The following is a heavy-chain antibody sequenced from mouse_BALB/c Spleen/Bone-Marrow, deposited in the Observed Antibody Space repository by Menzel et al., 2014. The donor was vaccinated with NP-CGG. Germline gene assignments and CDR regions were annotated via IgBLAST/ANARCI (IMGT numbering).Heavy chain of an antibody. CDR1: GDSITSXY. V-gene: IGHV3-8*02. J-gene: IGHJ2*03. D-gene: IGHD1-2*01. CDR2: ISYSGST. Sequence: DVKLQESGPSLVKPSQTLSLTCSVTGDSITSXYXNWIXKFPXXXXXYXXXISYSGSTYYNPSLKSRISITRDTSKNQYYLQLNSVTTEDTATYYCATYDGYYFDYWGQGSSRHSLL. CDR3: ATYDGYYFDY.